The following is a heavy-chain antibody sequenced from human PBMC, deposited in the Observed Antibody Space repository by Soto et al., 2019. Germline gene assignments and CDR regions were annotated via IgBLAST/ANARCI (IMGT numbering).Heavy chain of an antibody. V-gene: IGHV3-23*01. J-gene: IGHJ4*02. CDR3: AKGFSGYLNFDC. Sequence: HPGGSLRLSCAASGFTFSSYAMSWVRQAPGKGLEWVSAISVSGGTTYYADSVKGRFTISRDNSRNTLYLQMHSLRAEDTAVYYCAKGFSGYLNFDCWGQGTLVTVSS. CDR1: GFTFSSYA. CDR2: ISVSGGTT. D-gene: IGHD5-12*01.